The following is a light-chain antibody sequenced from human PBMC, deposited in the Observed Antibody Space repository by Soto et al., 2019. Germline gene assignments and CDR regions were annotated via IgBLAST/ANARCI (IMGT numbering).Light chain of an antibody. Sequence: EIVLTQSPGTLSLSPGERATLSCRASQSVSSSHLAWYQHKPGQAPRLLIYAASSRATGSPDRFSGGGSGTDFTLTISRLEPEDFAVYYCQQYNHWPRTFGQGTKVEIK. CDR2: AAS. V-gene: IGKV3-20*01. CDR1: QSVSSSH. CDR3: QQYNHWPRT. J-gene: IGKJ1*01.